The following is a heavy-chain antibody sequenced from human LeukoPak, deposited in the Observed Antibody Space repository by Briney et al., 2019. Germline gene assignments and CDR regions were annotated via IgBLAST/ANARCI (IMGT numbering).Heavy chain of an antibody. CDR1: GGSISSYY. CDR2: IYYSGST. V-gene: IGHV4-59*01. CDR3: ARGIVGATTDY. D-gene: IGHD1-26*01. J-gene: IGHJ4*02. Sequence: SETLSLTCTVSGGSISSYYWSWIRQPPGKGLEWIGYIYYSGSTNYNPSLKSRVTISEDTSKNQFSLKLSSVTAADTAVYYCARGIVGATTDYWGQGTLVTVSS.